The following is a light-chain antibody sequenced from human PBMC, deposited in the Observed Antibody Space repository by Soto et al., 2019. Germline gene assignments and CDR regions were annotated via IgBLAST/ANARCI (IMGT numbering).Light chain of an antibody. CDR1: SSKIGDNF. CDR3: AAWDDSLSAWV. CDR2: RND. Sequence: QSVLTQPPSASGTPGQRVTMSCSGSSSKIGDNFVYWYQHLPGTAPKLLIFRNDHRPSGVPARVSASKSGTSASLAISGLRSEDEADYYCAAWDDSLSAWVFGGGTKLTVL. J-gene: IGLJ3*02. V-gene: IGLV1-47*01.